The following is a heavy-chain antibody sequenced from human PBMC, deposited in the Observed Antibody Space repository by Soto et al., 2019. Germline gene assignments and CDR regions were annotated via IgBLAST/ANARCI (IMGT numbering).Heavy chain of an antibody. CDR1: GGGFRSYA. V-gene: IGHV1-69*13. D-gene: IGHD3-22*01. CDR3: ARRGSYDSSDHQSRIYYYYYGMDV. J-gene: IGHJ6*02. Sequence: GGSGKVCCEGSGGGFRSYAISWVRQAPGKGLEWMGGVIPIFGTAKYAQKFQGRGTITAEESTSTAYMELSSLRSEDTAVYYCARRGSYDSSDHQSRIYYYYYGMDVWGQGTTVTVSS. CDR2: VIPIFGTA.